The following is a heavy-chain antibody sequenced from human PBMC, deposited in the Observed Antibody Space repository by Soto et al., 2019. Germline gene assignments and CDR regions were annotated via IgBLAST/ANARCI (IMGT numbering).Heavy chain of an antibody. CDR1: GGSISSYY. D-gene: IGHD2-21*02. J-gene: IGHJ3*02. CDR3: ARASSDRRVCYAFDX. Sequence: ASETLSLTCTVSGGSISSYYWSWIRQPPGKGLGWIGYIYYSGSTNYNPSLKSRVTISVDTSKNQFSLKLSSVTAADTAVYYCARASSDRRVCYAFDXWGQGTMVTVS. V-gene: IGHV4-59*01. CDR2: IYYSGST.